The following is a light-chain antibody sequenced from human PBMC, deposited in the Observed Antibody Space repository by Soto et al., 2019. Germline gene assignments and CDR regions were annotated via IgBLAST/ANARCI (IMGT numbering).Light chain of an antibody. CDR1: SSNIGAGYN. Sequence: QSVLTQPPSVSGAPGQRVTISCTGSSSNIGAGYNVHWYQQVPGTAPKLLIYGDSNRPSGVPDRFSRSKSGTSASLAITGLQAEDEADSYCQSYDSSLSGWLFGGGTQLTVL. CDR2: GDS. V-gene: IGLV1-40*01. J-gene: IGLJ3*02. CDR3: QSYDSSLSGWL.